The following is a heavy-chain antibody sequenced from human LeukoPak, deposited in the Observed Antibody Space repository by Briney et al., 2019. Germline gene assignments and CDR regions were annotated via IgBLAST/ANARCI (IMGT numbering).Heavy chain of an antibody. CDR3: ARHDVGATTLFWFDP. CDR1: GGSFSGYY. Sequence: PSETLSLTCAVYGGSFSGYYWSWIRQPPGKGLEWIGEINHSGSTNYNPSLKSRVTISVDTSKNQFSLKLSSVTAADTAVYYCARHDVGATTLFWFDPWGQGTLVTVSS. CDR2: INHSGST. D-gene: IGHD1-26*01. V-gene: IGHV4-34*01. J-gene: IGHJ5*02.